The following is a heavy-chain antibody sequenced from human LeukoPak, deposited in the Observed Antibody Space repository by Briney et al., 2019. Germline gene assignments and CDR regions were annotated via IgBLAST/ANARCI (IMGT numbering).Heavy chain of an antibody. D-gene: IGHD1-26*01. CDR3: AKSDGIYSGSYSY. V-gene: IGHV3-30*18. J-gene: IGHJ4*02. Sequence: PGGSLRLSCAASGFTFSSYGMHWVRQAPGKGLEWVAVISYDGSNKYYADSVKGRFTISRDNSKNTLYLQMNSLRAEDTAVYYCAKSDGIYSGSYSYWGQGTLVTVSS. CDR1: GFTFSSYG. CDR2: ISYDGSNK.